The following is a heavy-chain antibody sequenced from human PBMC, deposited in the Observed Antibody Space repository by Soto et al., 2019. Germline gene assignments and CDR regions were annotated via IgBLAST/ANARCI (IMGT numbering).Heavy chain of an antibody. CDR1: GGSFSGYY. V-gene: IGHV4-34*01. D-gene: IGHD3-22*01. CDR3: ARGLVYYDSSGYVFYFQH. CDR2: INHSGST. J-gene: IGHJ1*01. Sequence: TSETLSLTYAVYGGSFSGYYWSWIRQPPGKGLEWIGEINHSGSTNYNPSLKSRVTISVDTSKNQFSLKLSSVTAADTAVYYCARGLVYYDSSGYVFYFQHWGQGTLVTVSS.